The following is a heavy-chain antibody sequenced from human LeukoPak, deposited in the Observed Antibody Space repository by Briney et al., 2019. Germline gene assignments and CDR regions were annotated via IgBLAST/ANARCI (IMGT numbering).Heavy chain of an antibody. D-gene: IGHD3-10*01. CDR1: GGSFSGYY. CDR3: ARGVLPDY. V-gene: IGHV4-34*01. CDR2: ISHSGST. Sequence: SETLSLTYAVYGGSFSGYYWSWIRQPPGKGLEWIGEISHSGSTNYNPSLKSRVTISVDTSKNQFSLKLSSVAAADTAVYYCARGVLPDYWGQGTLVTVSS. J-gene: IGHJ4*02.